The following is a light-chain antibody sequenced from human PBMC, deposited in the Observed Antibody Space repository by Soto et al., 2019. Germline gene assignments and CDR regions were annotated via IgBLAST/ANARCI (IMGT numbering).Light chain of an antibody. CDR2: LGS. V-gene: IGKV2-28*01. CDR1: QSLLHSNGYNS. Sequence: DIVMTQSPLSMPVTPGEPASISCRSSQSLLHSNGYNSLDWYLQKPGQSPQLLIYLGSNRASGVPDRFSGSGSGTDFTLKISRVEAEDVGVYYCMQALQTPPTFGQGTKLEIK. CDR3: MQALQTPPT. J-gene: IGKJ2*01.